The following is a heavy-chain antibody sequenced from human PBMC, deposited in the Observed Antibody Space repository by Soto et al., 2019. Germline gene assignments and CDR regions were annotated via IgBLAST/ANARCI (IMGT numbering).Heavy chain of an antibody. D-gene: IGHD3-3*01. CDR3: ARGFNAILEWKRGAFDY. CDR2: INHSGST. Sequence: PSETLSLTCAVYGGSFSGYYWSWIRQPPGKGLEWIGEINHSGSTNYNPSLKSRVTISVDTSKNQFSLKLSSVTAADTAVYYCARGFNAILEWKRGAFDYWGQGTLVTVSS. CDR1: GGSFSGYY. J-gene: IGHJ4*02. V-gene: IGHV4-34*01.